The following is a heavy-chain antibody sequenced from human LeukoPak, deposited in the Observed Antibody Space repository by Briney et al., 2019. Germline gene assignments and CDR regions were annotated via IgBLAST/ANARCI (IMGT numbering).Heavy chain of an antibody. CDR1: GLTFSSYA. CDR3: AKAHTYYYDSSGYYILV. Sequence: GGSLRLSCAASGLTFSSYAMSWVRQAPGKGLEWVSAISGSGGSTYYADSVKGRFTISRDNSKNTLYLQMNSLRAEDTAVYYCAKAHTYYYDSSGYYILVWGQGTLVTVSS. J-gene: IGHJ4*02. V-gene: IGHV3-23*01. D-gene: IGHD3-22*01. CDR2: ISGSGGST.